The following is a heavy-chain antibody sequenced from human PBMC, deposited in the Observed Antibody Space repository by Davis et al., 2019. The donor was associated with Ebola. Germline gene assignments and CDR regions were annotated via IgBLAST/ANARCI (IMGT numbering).Heavy chain of an antibody. Sequence: ESLKISCAASGFTFSSYWMSWVRQSPGKGLEWIGEINHSGSTNYNPSLKSRVTISVDTSKNQFSLKLSSVTAADTAVYYCARVDWLYYGMDVWGQGTTVTVSS. CDR1: GFTFSSYW. CDR3: ARVDWLYYGMDV. CDR2: INHSGST. V-gene: IGHV4-34*01. D-gene: IGHD3-9*01. J-gene: IGHJ6*02.